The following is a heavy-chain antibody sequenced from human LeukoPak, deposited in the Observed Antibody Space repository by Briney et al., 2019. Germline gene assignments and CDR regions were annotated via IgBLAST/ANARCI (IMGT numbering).Heavy chain of an antibody. CDR2: IKQDGSEK. CDR1: RFTFSSYW. D-gene: IGHD3-10*01. V-gene: IGHV3-7*01. Sequence: GGSLRLSCAASRFTFSSYWMSWVRQAPGKGLEWVANIKQDGSEKYYVDSVKGRFTISRDNAKNSLYLQMNSLRAEDTAVYYCAREVRLWFDFDYWGQGTLVTVSS. CDR3: AREVRLWFDFDY. J-gene: IGHJ4*02.